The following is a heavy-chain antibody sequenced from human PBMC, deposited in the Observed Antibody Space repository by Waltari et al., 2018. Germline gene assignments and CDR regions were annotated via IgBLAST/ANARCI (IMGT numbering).Heavy chain of an antibody. CDR3: ARGLITAAAGPTPGY. Sequence: QVQLVQSGAEVKKPGASVKVSCKASGYTFTGYYMPWVRQAPGQGLEWMGGLNPNSGGTNDAQKFQGRVTMTRDTSISTAYMELSRLRSDDTAVYYCARGLITAAAGPTPGYWGQGTLVTVSS. CDR1: GYTFTGYY. V-gene: IGHV1-2*02. CDR2: LNPNSGGT. D-gene: IGHD6-13*01. J-gene: IGHJ4*02.